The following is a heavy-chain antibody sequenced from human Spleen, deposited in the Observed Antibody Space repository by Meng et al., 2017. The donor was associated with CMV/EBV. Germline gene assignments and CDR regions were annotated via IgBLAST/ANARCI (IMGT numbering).Heavy chain of an antibody. CDR2: ISSSGSTI. J-gene: IGHJ4*02. V-gene: IGHV3-11*01. CDR3: AKDSGSSLNLRSLGY. Sequence: SLKISCAASGFTFSDYYMSWIRQAPGKGLEWVSYISSSGSTIYYADSVKGRFTISRDNAKNSLYLQMNSLRAEDTALYYCAKDSGSSLNLRSLGYWGQGTLVTVSS. D-gene: IGHD6-6*01. CDR1: GFTFSDYY.